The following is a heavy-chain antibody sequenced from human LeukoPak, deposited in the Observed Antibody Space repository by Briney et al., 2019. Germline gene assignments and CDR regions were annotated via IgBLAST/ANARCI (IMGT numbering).Heavy chain of an antibody. Sequence: SETLSLTCTVSGGSISKSAYYWGWIRQPPGKGLEWVGSIYYSGSTNYNPSLKSRVTISVDTSKNQFSLKLSSVTAADTAVYYCARIYDSSGYPRRGAFWFDPWGQGTLVTVSS. CDR1: GGSISKSAYY. J-gene: IGHJ5*02. V-gene: IGHV4-39*07. D-gene: IGHD3-22*01. CDR3: ARIYDSSGYPRRGAFWFDP. CDR2: IYYSGST.